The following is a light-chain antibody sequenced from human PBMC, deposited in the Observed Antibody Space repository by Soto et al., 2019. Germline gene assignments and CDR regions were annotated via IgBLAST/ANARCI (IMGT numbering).Light chain of an antibody. CDR3: HQYNNWPPWT. CDR2: DAS. CDR1: QSVSSY. J-gene: IGKJ1*01. Sequence: EIVLTRSPATLSLSPGERATLSCRASQSVSSYLAWYQQKPGQAPRLLIYDASTRATGIPARFSGSGSGTEFTLTISSLQSEDFAVYYCHQYNNWPPWTFGQGIKVDIK. V-gene: IGKV3-15*01.